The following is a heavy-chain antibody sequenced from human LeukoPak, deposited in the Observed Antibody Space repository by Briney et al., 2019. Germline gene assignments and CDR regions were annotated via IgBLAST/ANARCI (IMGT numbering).Heavy chain of an antibody. V-gene: IGHV3-53*01. J-gene: IGHJ4*02. CDR3: ARDSVAGTFDY. CDR2: IYSGDNT. CDR1: GFTVSSNY. D-gene: IGHD6-19*01. Sequence: PGGSPRLSCAASGFTVSSNYMSWVRQAPGKGLEWVSVIYSGDNTYYADSVKGRFTISRDNSKNTLYLQMNSLRAEDTAVYYCARDSVAGTFDYWGQGTLVTVSS.